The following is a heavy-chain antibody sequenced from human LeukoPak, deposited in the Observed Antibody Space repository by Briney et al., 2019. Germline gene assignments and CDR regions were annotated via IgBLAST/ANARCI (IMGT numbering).Heavy chain of an antibody. J-gene: IGHJ4*02. Sequence: GGSLRLSCAASGFTFSSYAMSWVRQAPGKGLEWVSTLSGSGGNTYYADSVKGRVTISRDNSKNTLYLQMNSLRAEDTAVYHCASTPNYYDSSGIFDYWGQGTLVTVSS. V-gene: IGHV3-23*01. D-gene: IGHD3-22*01. CDR3: ASTPNYYDSSGIFDY. CDR2: LSGSGGNT. CDR1: GFTFSSYA.